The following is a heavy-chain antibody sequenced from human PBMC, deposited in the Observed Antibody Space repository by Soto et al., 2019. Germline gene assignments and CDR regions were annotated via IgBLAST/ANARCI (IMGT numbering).Heavy chain of an antibody. J-gene: IGHJ4*02. CDR1: GVSLTSGNW. Sequence: LSLTCAVSGVSLTSGNWWTWVRQSPQRGLEYIGEIFHDGTANYYPSFERRVAMSVDTSRNQFSLKLTSVTAADTAVYFCARLVYDTRLNYMYFDFWGPGTLVTVSS. V-gene: IGHV4-4*01. CDR2: IFHDGTA. CDR3: ARLVYDTRLNYMYFDF. D-gene: IGHD3-10*01.